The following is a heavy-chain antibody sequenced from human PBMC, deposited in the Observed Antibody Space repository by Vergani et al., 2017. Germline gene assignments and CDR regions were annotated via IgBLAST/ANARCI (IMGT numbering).Heavy chain of an antibody. D-gene: IGHD1-26*01. CDR2: IYSGGST. CDR3: ARDQRYSGSPRLDY. V-gene: IGHV3-66*01. Sequence: EVQLVESGGGLVQPGGSLRLSCAASGFTVSSNYMSWVRQAPGKGLEWVSVIYSGGSTYYADSVKGRFPISRDNSKNTLYLQMNSLRAEDTAVYYCARDQRYSGSPRLDYWGQGTLVTVSS. CDR1: GFTVSSNY. J-gene: IGHJ4*02.